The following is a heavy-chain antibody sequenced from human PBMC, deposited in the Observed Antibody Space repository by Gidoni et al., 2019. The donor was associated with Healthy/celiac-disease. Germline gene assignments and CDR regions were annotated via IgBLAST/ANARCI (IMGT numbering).Heavy chain of an antibody. J-gene: IGHJ6*02. V-gene: IGHV1-8*01. D-gene: IGHD3-3*01. CDR1: GSTFTSYD. Sequence: QVQLVQCGAEVKKPGASVKVSCKASGSTFTSYDINWLRQATGQGLEWMGWMNPNSGNTGYAQKFQGRVTMTRNTSISTAYMELSSLRSEDTAVYYCARGRNVLRFLEWLPAAYYYGMDVWGQGTTVTVSS. CDR2: MNPNSGNT. CDR3: ARGRNVLRFLEWLPAAYYYGMDV.